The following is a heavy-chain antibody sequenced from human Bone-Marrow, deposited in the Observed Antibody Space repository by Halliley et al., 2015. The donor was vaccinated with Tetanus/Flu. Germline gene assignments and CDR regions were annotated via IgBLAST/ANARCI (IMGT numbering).Heavy chain of an antibody. J-gene: IGHJ4*02. CDR3: ARQYAYFDY. V-gene: IGHV4-34*01. Sequence: PGRGLGWIGEINHGASTNSNPSLKSRVPISVDPSKGQFSLRLSSVTAADTAVYYCARQYAYFDYWGQGTLVTVSS. CDR2: INHGAST.